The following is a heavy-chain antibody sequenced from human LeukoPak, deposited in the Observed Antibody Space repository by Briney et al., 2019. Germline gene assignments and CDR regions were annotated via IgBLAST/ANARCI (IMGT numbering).Heavy chain of an antibody. V-gene: IGHV5-51*01. CDR1: GYSFTSYW. D-gene: IGHD2-15*01. CDR2: IYPGDSDT. Sequence: GESLKISCKGSGYSFTSYWIGWVRQMPGKGLEWMGIIYPGDSDTRYSPSFQGQVTISADKSISTAYLQWSSLKASDTAMYYCARLLRYCSGGSCYPPHPDYWGQGTLVTASS. J-gene: IGHJ4*02. CDR3: ARLLRYCSGGSCYPPHPDY.